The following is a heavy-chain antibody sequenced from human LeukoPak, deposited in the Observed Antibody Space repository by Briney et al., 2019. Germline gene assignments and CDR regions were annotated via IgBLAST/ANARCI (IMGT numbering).Heavy chain of an antibody. V-gene: IGHV3-49*03. J-gene: IGHJ4*02. D-gene: IGHD1-14*01. CDR2: IRRKAYVGTA. CDR1: GFNFGDYG. CDR3: ATQQGGNPAY. Sequence: GGSLRLSCTASGFNFGDYGMSWFRQAPGKGLEWVGLIRRKAYVGTAEYAASVKGRFTISRDDSKSIAYLQMNSLRTEDTAVYYCATQQGGNPAYWGQGTLVTVSS.